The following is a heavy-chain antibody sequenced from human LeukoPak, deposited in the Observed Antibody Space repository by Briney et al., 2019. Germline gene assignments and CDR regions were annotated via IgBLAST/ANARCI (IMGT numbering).Heavy chain of an antibody. CDR3: ARGVRGASYGMDV. V-gene: IGHV3-23*01. J-gene: IGHJ6*02. Sequence: GGSLRLSCAASGFTFSSYAMSWVRQAPGKGLEWVSAISGSGGSTYYADSVKGRFTISRDNSKNTLYLQMNSLRAEDTAVYYCARGVRGASYGMDVWGQGTTVTVSS. CDR1: GFTFSSYA. D-gene: IGHD3-10*01. CDR2: ISGSGGST.